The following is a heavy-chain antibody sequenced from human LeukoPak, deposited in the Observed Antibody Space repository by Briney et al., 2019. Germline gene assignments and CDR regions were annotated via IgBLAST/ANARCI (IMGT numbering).Heavy chain of an antibody. V-gene: IGHV4-4*07. D-gene: IGHD3-3*01. CDR3: ARVAIFGVVEYYFDY. J-gene: IGHJ4*02. Sequence: ETLXLTCTVSGASFSSYYWSWIRQPAGKGLEWIGRIYSSGSTDYNPSLKSRVTMSVDTSKNQFSLKLSSVTAADTAVYYCARVAIFGVVEYYFDYWGQGTLVPVSS. CDR1: GASFSSYY. CDR2: IYSSGST.